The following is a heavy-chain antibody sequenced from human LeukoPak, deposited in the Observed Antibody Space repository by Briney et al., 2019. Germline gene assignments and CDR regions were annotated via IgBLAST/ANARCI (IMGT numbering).Heavy chain of an antibody. Sequence: SETLSLTCTVSGGSISSYYWSWIRQPPGKGLEWIGYIYYSGSTNYNPSLKSRVTISVDTSKNQFSLRLSSVTAADTAVYYCARKKDLVIWVVNMSGAFDSWGQGTLVTVSS. J-gene: IGHJ4*02. CDR3: ARKKDLVIWVVNMSGAFDS. CDR1: GGSISSYY. CDR2: IYYSGST. V-gene: IGHV4-59*12. D-gene: IGHD3-10*01.